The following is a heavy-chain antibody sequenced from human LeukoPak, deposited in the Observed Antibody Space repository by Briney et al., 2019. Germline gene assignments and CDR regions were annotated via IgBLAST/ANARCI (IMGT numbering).Heavy chain of an antibody. V-gene: IGHV3-43D*03. CDR2: ISWDGGST. D-gene: IGHD3-10*01. Sequence: GGSLRLSCAASGFTFDDYAMHWVRQAPGKCLGWVSLISWDGGSTYYADSVKGRFTISRDNSKNSLYLQMNSLRAEDTALYYCAKDMAAYYYSSGNIDYWGQGTLVTVSS. CDR1: GFTFDDYA. CDR3: AKDMAAYYYSSGNIDY. J-gene: IGHJ4*02.